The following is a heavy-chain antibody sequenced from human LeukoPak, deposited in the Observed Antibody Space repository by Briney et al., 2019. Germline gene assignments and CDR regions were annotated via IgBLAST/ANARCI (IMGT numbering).Heavy chain of an antibody. CDR1: GFTFSRYG. CDR2: IRYDGNKE. Sequence: GGSLRLSCAASGFTFSRYGMHWVRQAPGKGLEWVAFIRYDGNKENYVDSVKGRFTIYRDNYKNTVYLQMDSLRAEDTAVYYCAKDDPFFDYWGQGTLVTVSS. CDR3: AKDDPFFDY. J-gene: IGHJ4*02. V-gene: IGHV3-30*02.